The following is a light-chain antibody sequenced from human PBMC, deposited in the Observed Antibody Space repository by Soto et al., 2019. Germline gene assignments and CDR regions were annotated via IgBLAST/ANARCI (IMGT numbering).Light chain of an antibody. Sequence: EIVMTQSPATLSVSPGERSTLSCRASQSVSSDLAWYQQRPGQAPRLLIYSASTRPTGIPARFSGSGSGTEFTLTISSLQSEDFAVYYCQQYNNWPLTFGGGTKVDIK. J-gene: IGKJ4*01. CDR1: QSVSSD. CDR2: SAS. V-gene: IGKV3-15*01. CDR3: QQYNNWPLT.